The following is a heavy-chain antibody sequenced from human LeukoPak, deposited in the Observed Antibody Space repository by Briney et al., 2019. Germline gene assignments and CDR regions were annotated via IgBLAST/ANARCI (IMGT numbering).Heavy chain of an antibody. V-gene: IGHV4-4*07. CDR1: GGSICSYY. J-gene: IGHJ3*02. CDR3: ARVRIAARPNDAFDI. D-gene: IGHD6-6*01. CDR2: IYTSGSI. Sequence: PSETLSLTCTVSGGSICSYYWSWIRQPAGEGLEWIGRIYTSGSITYNPSLKSRVSMSVDTSKNQFSLKLSSVTAADTAVYYCARVRIAARPNDAFDIWGQGTMVTVSS.